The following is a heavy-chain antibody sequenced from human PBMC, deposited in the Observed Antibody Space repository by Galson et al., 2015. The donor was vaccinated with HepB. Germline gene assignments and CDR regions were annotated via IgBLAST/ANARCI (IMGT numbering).Heavy chain of an antibody. CDR2: ISYDGSNK. CDR1: GFTFSSYA. V-gene: IGHV3-30*04. D-gene: IGHD2-15*01. Sequence: SLRLSCAASGFTFSSYAMHWVRQAPGKGLEWVAVISYDGSNKYYADSVKGRFTISRDNSKNTLYLQMNSLRAEDTAVYYCATEIVVVVAASPHAFDIWGQGTMVTVSS. J-gene: IGHJ3*02. CDR3: ATEIVVVVAASPHAFDI.